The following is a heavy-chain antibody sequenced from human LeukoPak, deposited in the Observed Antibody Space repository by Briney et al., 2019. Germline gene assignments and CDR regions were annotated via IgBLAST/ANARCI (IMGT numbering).Heavy chain of an antibody. CDR3: ARHRLVGPAANFDY. CDR2: IYTSGST. CDR1: GGSISSGSYY. Sequence: NPSGTLSLTCIVSGGSISSGSYYWSWIRQPAGKGLEWIGRIYTSGSTNYNPSLKSRVTISVDTSKNQFSLKLSSVTAADTAVYYCARHRLVGPAANFDYWGQGTLVTVSS. J-gene: IGHJ4*02. D-gene: IGHD1-26*01. V-gene: IGHV4-61*02.